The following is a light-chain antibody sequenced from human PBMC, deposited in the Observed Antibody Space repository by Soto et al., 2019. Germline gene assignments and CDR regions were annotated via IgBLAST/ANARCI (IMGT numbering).Light chain of an antibody. CDR2: GAS. Sequence: EIVWTQSPGTLSLSPGERATLSCRASQSVSSSYLAWYQQKPGQAPRLLINGASNRVTGIPDRFSGSGSGTDFTVTISIRGLEDFAVYYCQEYGNLRAFAQGTRVRIK. V-gene: IGKV3-20*01. CDR3: QEYGNLRA. J-gene: IGKJ1*01. CDR1: QSVSSSY.